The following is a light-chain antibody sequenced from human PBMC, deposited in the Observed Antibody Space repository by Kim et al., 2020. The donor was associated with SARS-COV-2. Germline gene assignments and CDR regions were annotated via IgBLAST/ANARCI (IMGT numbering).Light chain of an antibody. J-gene: IGKJ1*01. CDR2: WAS. Sequence: DIVMTQSPDSLAVSLGERASINCESSQSVLLRSTNQNSLAWYQQRPGQSPKLLITWASTRESGVPDRFSGSGSGRDFTLTISSLQAEDVAVYYCQQYYSSPWTFGQGTKVDIK. CDR1: QSVLLRSTNQNS. V-gene: IGKV4-1*01. CDR3: QQYYSSPWT.